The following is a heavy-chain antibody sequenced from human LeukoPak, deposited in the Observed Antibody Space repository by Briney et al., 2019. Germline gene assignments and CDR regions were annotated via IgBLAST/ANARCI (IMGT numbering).Heavy chain of an antibody. CDR1: GFTFSDYY. CDR2: ISSSGSTI. V-gene: IGHV3-11*01. D-gene: IGHD3-22*01. Sequence: GGSLRLSCAASGFTFSDYYMSWIRQAPGKGLEWVSYISSSGSTIYYADSVKGRFTISRDNAKNSLYLQMNSLRAEDTAVYYCARVRDYDSSNWFDPWGQETLVTVSS. J-gene: IGHJ5*02. CDR3: ARVRDYDSSNWFDP.